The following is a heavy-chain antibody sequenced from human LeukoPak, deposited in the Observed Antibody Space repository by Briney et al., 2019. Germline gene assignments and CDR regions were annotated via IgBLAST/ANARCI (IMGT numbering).Heavy chain of an antibody. J-gene: IGHJ4*02. CDR1: GFTFNNYA. Sequence: GGSLRLSCEVSGFTFNNYAMTWVRQAPGKGLEWVSSISGGGENTYYADSVKGRFTVSRENSKNTLSLQMHSLRAEDTAVYYCAKGVRLSFAFYLDQWGQGTLVTVSS. V-gene: IGHV3-23*01. CDR2: ISGGGENT. D-gene: IGHD3-10*01. CDR3: AKGVRLSFAFYLDQ.